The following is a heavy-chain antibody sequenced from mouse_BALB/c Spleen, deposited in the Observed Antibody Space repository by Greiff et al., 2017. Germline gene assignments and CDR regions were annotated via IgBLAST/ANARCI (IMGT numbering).Heavy chain of an antibody. CDR2: ISNGGGST. J-gene: IGHJ2*01. CDR3: ARHDIYDGYYDY. Sequence: EVKLVESGGGLVQPGGSLKLSCAASGFTFSSYTMSWVRQTPEKRLEWVAYISNGGGSTYYPDTVKGRFTISRDNAKNTLYLQMSSLKSEDTAMYYCARHDIYDGYYDYWGQGTTLTVSS. D-gene: IGHD2-3*01. V-gene: IGHV5-12-2*01. CDR1: GFTFSSYT.